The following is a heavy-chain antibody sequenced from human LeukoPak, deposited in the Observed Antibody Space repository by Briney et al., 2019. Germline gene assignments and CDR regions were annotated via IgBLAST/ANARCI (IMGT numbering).Heavy chain of an antibody. CDR1: GFTFSSYW. V-gene: IGHV3-7*01. CDR3: ARDSGYSSGWLDY. J-gene: IGHJ4*02. Sequence: GGSLRLSCAASGFTFSSYWMSWARQAPGKGLEWVANIKQDGSEKYYVDSVKGRFTISRDNAKNSLYLQMNSLRAEDTAVYYCARDSGYSSGWLDYWGQGTLVTVSS. CDR2: IKQDGSEK. D-gene: IGHD6-19*01.